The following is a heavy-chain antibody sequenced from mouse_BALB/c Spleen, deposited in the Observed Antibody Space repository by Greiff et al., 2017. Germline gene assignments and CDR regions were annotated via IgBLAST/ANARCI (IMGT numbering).Heavy chain of an antibody. Sequence: VQLKESGPGLVKPSQSLSLTCSVTGYSITSGYYWNWIRQFPGNKLEWMGYISYDGSNNYNPSLKNRISITRDTSKNQFFLKLNSVTTEDTATYYCARRGGYDEGAWFAYWGQGTLVTVSA. D-gene: IGHD2-2*01. CDR2: ISYDGSN. J-gene: IGHJ3*01. CDR1: GYSITSGYY. V-gene: IGHV3-6*02. CDR3: ARRGGYDEGAWFAY.